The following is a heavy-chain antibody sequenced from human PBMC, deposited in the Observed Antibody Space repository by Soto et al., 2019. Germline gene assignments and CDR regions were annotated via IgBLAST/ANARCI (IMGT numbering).Heavy chain of an antibody. CDR2: ISGSGGST. D-gene: IGHD5-18*01. V-gene: IGHV3-23*01. CDR1: GFTFSSYA. CDR3: ASPGGIQLWLPSHAFDI. J-gene: IGHJ3*02. Sequence: EVQLLESGGGLVQPGGSLRLSCAASGFTFSSYAMSWVRQAPGKGLEWVSAISGSGGSTYYADSVKGRFTISRDNSKNTLYVQMNRLRAEDTAVYYCASPGGIQLWLPSHAFDIWGQGTMVTVSS.